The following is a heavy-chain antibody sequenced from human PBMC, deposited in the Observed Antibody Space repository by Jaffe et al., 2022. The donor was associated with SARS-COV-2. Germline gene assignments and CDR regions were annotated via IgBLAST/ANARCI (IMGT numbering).Heavy chain of an antibody. CDR1: GFSISNYW. V-gene: IGHV3-7*01. CDR3: ACFPWYNGSPKTTPYVDH. Sequence: EVQLVESGGGLVQPGGSLRLSCEVSGFSISNYWMSWLRQAPGKGLEWVGNVKQDGSERYYVESVKGRFTVSRDNAKNSLFLQMNSLRAEDSAVYYCACFPWYNGSPKTTPYVDHWGRGTLVNVSS. CDR2: VKQDGSER. J-gene: IGHJ4*02. D-gene: IGHD1-26*01.